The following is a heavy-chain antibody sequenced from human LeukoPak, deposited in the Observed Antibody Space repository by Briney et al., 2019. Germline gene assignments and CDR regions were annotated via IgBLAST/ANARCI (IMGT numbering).Heavy chain of an antibody. CDR2: INTNTGNP. D-gene: IGHD3-22*01. CDR3: ARDLTAARTLGPYYYDSSGDDAFDI. CDR1: GYTFTSYA. J-gene: IGHJ3*02. V-gene: IGHV7-4-1*02. Sequence: GASVKVSCNASGYTFTSYAMNWVRQAPGQGLEWMGWINTNTGNPTYAQGFTGRFVFSLDTSVSTAYLQISSLKAEDTAVYYCARDLTAARTLGPYYYDSSGDDAFDIWGQGTMVTVSS.